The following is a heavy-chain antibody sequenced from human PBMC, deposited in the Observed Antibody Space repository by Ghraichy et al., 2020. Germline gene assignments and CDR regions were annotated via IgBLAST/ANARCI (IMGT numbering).Heavy chain of an antibody. D-gene: IGHD5-12*01. V-gene: IGHV3-48*03. Sequence: GGSLRLSCAGSGFIFSAYELHWVRQAPGRGLEWLSYIHNSGNTILYADSVKGRFITSRDNAKNSVYLQMNSLTAEDTAVYYCARERQYSGKDFDFWGLGTLVTVS. CDR2: IHNSGNTI. CDR1: GFIFSAYE. CDR3: ARERQYSGKDFDF. J-gene: IGHJ4*02.